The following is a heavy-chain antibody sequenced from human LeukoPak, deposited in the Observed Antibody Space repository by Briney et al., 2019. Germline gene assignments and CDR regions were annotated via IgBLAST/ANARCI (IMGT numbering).Heavy chain of an antibody. CDR3: ARDIAVAGTVGY. CDR2: INSDGSST. J-gene: IGHJ4*02. D-gene: IGHD6-19*01. CDR1: GFTFSSYW. Sequence: GGSLRLSCAASGFTFSSYWMHWVRQAPGKGLVWVSRINSDGSSTSHADSVKGRFTISRDNAKNTLYLQMNSLRAEDTAVYYCARDIAVAGTVGYWGQGTLVTVSS. V-gene: IGHV3-74*01.